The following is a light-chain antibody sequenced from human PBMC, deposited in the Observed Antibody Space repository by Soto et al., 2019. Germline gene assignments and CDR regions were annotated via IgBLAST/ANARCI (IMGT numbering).Light chain of an antibody. CDR2: GAS. V-gene: IGKV1-12*01. Sequence: DIQLTQSPSSLSASVGDRVTITCRASQGVSKWLAWYQQKPGKAPILLIHGASSLQSGVPSRFSGSGSVTDFTLTITRLQPEDIATYYCQQANSFPLTFGQGTRLDMK. CDR1: QGVSKW. J-gene: IGKJ5*01. CDR3: QQANSFPLT.